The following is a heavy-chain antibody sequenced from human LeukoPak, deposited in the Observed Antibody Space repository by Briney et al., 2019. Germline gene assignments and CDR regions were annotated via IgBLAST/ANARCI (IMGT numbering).Heavy chain of an antibody. D-gene: IGHD6-19*01. V-gene: IGHV3-33*01. CDR2: IWYDGSNK. CDR1: GFTFSSYG. Sequence: PGRSLRLSCAASGFTFSSYGMHWVRQAPGKGLGWVAVIWYDGSNKYYADSVKGRFTISRDNSKNTLYLQMNSLRAEDTAVYYCARDLGPPGIAVAGFFDYWGQGTLVTVSS. J-gene: IGHJ4*02. CDR3: ARDLGPPGIAVAGFFDY.